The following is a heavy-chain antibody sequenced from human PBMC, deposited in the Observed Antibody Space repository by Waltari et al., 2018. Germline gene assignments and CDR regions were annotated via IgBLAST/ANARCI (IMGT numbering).Heavy chain of an antibody. CDR2: IDSDGSST. CDR3: GRARVQGVKYFDY. D-gene: IGHD3-10*01. Sequence: DVQLVESGGGLVQPGGSLSLYCTASGSSFSTYWRHWVRHGPGTGLMWVSRIDSDGSSTSYEDSVRGRFTISRDNAKNTLYLQMNGVRDEDTAVYYCGRARVQGVKYFDYWGRGTLVTVSS. CDR1: GSSFSTYW. J-gene: IGHJ4*02. V-gene: IGHV3-74*01.